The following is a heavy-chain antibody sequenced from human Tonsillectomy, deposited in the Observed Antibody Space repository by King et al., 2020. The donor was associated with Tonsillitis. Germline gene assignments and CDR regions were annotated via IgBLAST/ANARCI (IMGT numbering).Heavy chain of an antibody. CDR3: AREDNCYFDY. J-gene: IGHJ4*02. V-gene: IGHV4-59*01. Sequence: QLQESGPGLVKPSETLSLTCTASGGSIISYYWSWIRQPPGKGLEWIGYIYYSGSTNYNPSLKSRVTISVDTSKNQFTLKLSSVTAADTAVYYCAREDNCYFDYWGQGTLVTVSS. CDR1: GGSIISYY. D-gene: IGHD1-1*01. CDR2: IYYSGST.